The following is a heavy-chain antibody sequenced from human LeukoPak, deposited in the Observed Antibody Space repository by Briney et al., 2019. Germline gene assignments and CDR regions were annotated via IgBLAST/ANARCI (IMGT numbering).Heavy chain of an antibody. J-gene: IGHJ4*02. V-gene: IGHV4-39*01. CDR1: GGSISSTSHY. Sequence: NPSETLSLTCTVSGGSISSTSHYWGWVRQPPGKGLEWIGNIYYSGSTYYNPSLKSRVTLSVGTSKNQFSLKLSSVTAADTAVYYCARHEGYSYDYWGQGTLVTVSS. CDR3: ARHEGYSYDY. CDR2: IYYSGST.